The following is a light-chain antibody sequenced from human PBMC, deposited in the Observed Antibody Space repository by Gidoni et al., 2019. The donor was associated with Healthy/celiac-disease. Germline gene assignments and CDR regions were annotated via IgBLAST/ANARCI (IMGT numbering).Light chain of an antibody. J-gene: IGKJ4*01. CDR2: DAS. CDR1: QSVSSY. Sequence: EIVLTQSPATLSLSPGERATLACRASQSVSSYLAWYQQKPGQAPRLLIYDASNRATGIPARFSGSGSGTDFTLTISSLEPEDFAVYYFQQRSNWLTFXGXTKVEIK. CDR3: QQRSNWLT. V-gene: IGKV3-11*01.